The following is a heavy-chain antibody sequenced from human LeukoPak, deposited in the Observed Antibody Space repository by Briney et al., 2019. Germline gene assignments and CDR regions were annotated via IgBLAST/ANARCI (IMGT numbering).Heavy chain of an antibody. Sequence: GGSLRLSCAASGFTFSSNSMNWVRQAPGKGLEWVSSTSSSSSYIYYADSVKGRFTISRDNAKNSLYLQMNSLRAEDTAVYYCARGLSYYDGSGYYWDYFDYWGQGTLVTVSS. CDR1: GFTFSSNS. D-gene: IGHD3-22*01. V-gene: IGHV3-21*01. J-gene: IGHJ4*02. CDR3: ARGLSYYDGSGYYWDYFDY. CDR2: TSSSSSYI.